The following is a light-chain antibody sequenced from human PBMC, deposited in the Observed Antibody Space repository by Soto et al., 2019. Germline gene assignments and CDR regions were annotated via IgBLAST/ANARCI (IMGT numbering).Light chain of an antibody. J-gene: IGLJ3*02. CDR2: DDN. CDR1: SGSIASNY. V-gene: IGLV6-57*03. CDR3: ESYDSNTGV. Sequence: NFMLTQPHSVSESPGKTVTMSCTRSSGSIASNYVQWFQLRPGSAPTTVIYDDNQRPSGVPDRFSGSIDRSSNSAFLTLSGLKTEDEADYFCESYDSNTGVFGGGTKLTVL.